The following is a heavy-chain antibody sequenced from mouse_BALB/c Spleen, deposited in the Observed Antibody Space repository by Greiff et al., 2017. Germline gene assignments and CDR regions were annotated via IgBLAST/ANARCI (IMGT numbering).Heavy chain of an antibody. D-gene: IGHD2-14*01. CDR3: ARGRGYRYPFAY. CDR1: GYTFTSYT. V-gene: IGHV1-4*01. Sequence: QVQLQQSGAELARPGASVKMSCKASGYTFTSYTMHWVKQRPGQGLEWIGYINPSSGYTNYNQKFKDKATLTADKSSSTAYMQLSSLTSEDSAVYYCARGRGYRYPFAYWGQGTLVTVSA. CDR2: INPSSGYT. J-gene: IGHJ3*01.